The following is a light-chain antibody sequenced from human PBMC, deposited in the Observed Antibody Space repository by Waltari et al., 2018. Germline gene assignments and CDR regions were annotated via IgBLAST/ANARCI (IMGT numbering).Light chain of an antibody. J-gene: IGKJ4*01. Sequence: DIQMTQSPSSLSASVGDRVTITCQASQDISKYLNWYQQKPGKAPKLLIYGASNLETGVPSRFSVSGSGTDFTFTISSLQPEDIATYYCQQYDDLPLTFGGGTKVEIK. CDR2: GAS. V-gene: IGKV1-33*01. CDR3: QQYDDLPLT. CDR1: QDISKY.